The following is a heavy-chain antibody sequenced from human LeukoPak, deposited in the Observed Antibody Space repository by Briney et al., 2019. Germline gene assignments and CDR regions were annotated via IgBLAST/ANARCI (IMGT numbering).Heavy chain of an antibody. Sequence: GGSLRLSCAASGFTFRSYALSWVRQAPGKGLEWVSAISSGGYTTYYVDSVKGRFTISRDNSKNTLYLQMNSLRAEDTAVYYCAKGYRYFDYWGQGTLVTVSS. J-gene: IGHJ4*02. CDR1: GFTFRSYA. CDR3: AKGYRYFDY. CDR2: ISSGGYTT. D-gene: IGHD3-16*02. V-gene: IGHV3-23*01.